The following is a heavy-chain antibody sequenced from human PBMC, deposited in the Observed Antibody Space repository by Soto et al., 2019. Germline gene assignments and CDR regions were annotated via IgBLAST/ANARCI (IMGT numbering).Heavy chain of an antibody. V-gene: IGHV4-34*01. J-gene: IGHJ4*02. CDR3: ARGRSYAQLGTFDY. CDR1: GGSFSGYY. CDR2: INHSGST. Sequence: SETLSLTCAVYGGSFSGYYWSWIRQPPGKGLEWIGEINHSGSTNYNPSLKSRVTISVDTSKNQFSLKLSSVTAADTAVYYCARGRSYAQLGTFDYWGQGTLVTVSS. D-gene: IGHD1-7*01.